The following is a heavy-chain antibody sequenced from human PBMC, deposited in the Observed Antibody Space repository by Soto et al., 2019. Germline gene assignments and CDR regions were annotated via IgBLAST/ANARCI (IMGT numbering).Heavy chain of an antibody. CDR1: GLTFSSYG. Sequence: QVQLVESGGGVVQPGRSLRLSCAASGLTFSSYGMHWVRQAPGKGLEWVAVIWYDGSNKYYADSVKGRFTISRDNSKNTLYLQMKSLRAEDTAVYYCARGPKYSSGWYYFDFWGQGTLVTVSS. J-gene: IGHJ4*02. D-gene: IGHD6-19*01. CDR2: IWYDGSNK. CDR3: ARGPKYSSGWYYFDF. V-gene: IGHV3-33*01.